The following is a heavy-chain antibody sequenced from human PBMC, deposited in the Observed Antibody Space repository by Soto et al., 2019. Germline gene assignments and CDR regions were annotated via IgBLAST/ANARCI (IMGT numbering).Heavy chain of an antibody. J-gene: IGHJ4*02. V-gene: IGHV4-34*01. CDR3: ARGWGSREVFDY. Sequence: QVQLQQWGAGLLKPSETLSLTCAVYGGSFSGYYWSWIRQPPGKGLEWIGEINHSGSTNYNPSLKSRVXIXVDXSKIQFSLKLSSVTAADTAVYYCARGWGSREVFDYWGQGTLVTVSS. CDR1: GGSFSGYY. D-gene: IGHD6-13*01. CDR2: INHSGST.